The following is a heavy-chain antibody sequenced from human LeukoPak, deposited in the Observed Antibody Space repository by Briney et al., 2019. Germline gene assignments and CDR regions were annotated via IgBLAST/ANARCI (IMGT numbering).Heavy chain of an antibody. CDR3: ARGRYCSSTSCYIPHDAFDI. CDR2: IYYSGST. CDR1: GGSISSGDYY. J-gene: IGHJ3*02. D-gene: IGHD2-2*02. Sequence: SETLSLTCTVSGGSISSGDYYWSWIRQPPGKGLEWIGYIYYSGSTYYNPSLKSRVTISVDTSNNQFSLKLSSVTAADTAVYYCARGRYCSSTSCYIPHDAFDIWGQGTMVTVSS. V-gene: IGHV4-30-4*08.